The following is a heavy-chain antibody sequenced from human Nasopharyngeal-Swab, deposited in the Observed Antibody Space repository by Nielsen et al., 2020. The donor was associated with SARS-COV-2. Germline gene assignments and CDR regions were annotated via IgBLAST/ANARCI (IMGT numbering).Heavy chain of an antibody. J-gene: IGHJ2*01. CDR2: IWYDGSNK. Sequence: GESLKISCAASGFTFSSYGMHWVRQAPGKGLEWVAVIWYDGSNKYYGDSVKGRFTISRDNSKNTVYLQMNSLRYEDTAVYHCAKPLGGTYWYFDLWGRGTLVTVSS. CDR3: AKPLGGTYWYFDL. CDR1: GFTFSSYG. V-gene: IGHV3-30*02. D-gene: IGHD1-26*01.